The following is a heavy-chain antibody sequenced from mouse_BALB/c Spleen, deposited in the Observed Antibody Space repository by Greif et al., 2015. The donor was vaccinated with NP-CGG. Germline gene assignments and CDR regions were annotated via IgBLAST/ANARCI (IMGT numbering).Heavy chain of an antibody. CDR3: TRGNGNYESFAY. CDR2: IDPETGGT. Sequence: VKLQESGAELVRPGASVTLSCKASGYTFTDYEMHWVKQTPVHGLEWIGAIDPETGGTAYNQKFKGKATLTADKSSSTAYMELRSLTSEDSAVYYCTRGNGNYESFAYWGQGTLVTVSA. V-gene: IGHV1-15*01. D-gene: IGHD2-1*01. CDR1: GYTFTDYE. J-gene: IGHJ3*01.